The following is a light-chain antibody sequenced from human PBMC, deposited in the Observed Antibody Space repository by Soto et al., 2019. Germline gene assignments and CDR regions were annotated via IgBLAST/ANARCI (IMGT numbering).Light chain of an antibody. CDR3: LQDYDFPYT. CDR1: QDIRFD. CDR2: AAS. Sequence: AIQMTQSPPSLSASVGDRVIITCRARQDIRFDVGWLQQRPGHAPNLLIYAASPLHTGVPSTFTGSGAGTDFTLTSNDLQPEDVATYFWLQDYDFPYTFGQGTKLEI. V-gene: IGKV1-6*01. J-gene: IGKJ2*01.